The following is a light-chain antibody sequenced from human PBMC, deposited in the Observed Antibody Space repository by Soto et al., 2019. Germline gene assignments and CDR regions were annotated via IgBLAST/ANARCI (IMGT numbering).Light chain of an antibody. V-gene: IGKV3-20*01. CDR3: QQYDSSPFT. J-gene: IGKJ3*01. Sequence: VFTQSPGTLSLSPGERATLSRRASQTVRNNYLAWYQQKPGQAPRLLIYDASSRATGIPDRFSGGGSGTEFTLTISRLEPEDFAVYYCQQYDSSPFTFGHGTKVDIK. CDR1: QTVRNNY. CDR2: DAS.